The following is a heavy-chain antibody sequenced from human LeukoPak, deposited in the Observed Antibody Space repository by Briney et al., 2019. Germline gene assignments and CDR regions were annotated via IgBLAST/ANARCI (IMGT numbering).Heavy chain of an antibody. CDR2: IYYSGST. D-gene: IGHD3-10*01. J-gene: IGHJ6*02. CDR3: ARATTMVRGVIQYYYYGMDV. Sequence: SETLSLTCTVSGGSISSYYWNWIRQPPGKGLEWIGYIYYSGSTKYNPSLKSRVTISVDTSKNQFSLKLSSVTAADTAVYYCARATTMVRGVIQYYYYGMDVWGQGTTVTVSS. V-gene: IGHV4-59*01. CDR1: GGSISSYY.